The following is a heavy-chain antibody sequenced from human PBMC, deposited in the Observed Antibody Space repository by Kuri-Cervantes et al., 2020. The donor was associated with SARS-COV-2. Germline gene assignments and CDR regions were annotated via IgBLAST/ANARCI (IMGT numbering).Heavy chain of an antibody. CDR3: ALGYWGSGYPRCYYYMDV. CDR2: IIPFFGTP. D-gene: IGHD3-22*01. J-gene: IGHJ6*03. Sequence: GGSLRLSCKASRDTFTTFGFSWVRQAPGQGLEWMGGIIPFFGTPSYAQRFEGRVTITADESTSTAYMELSSLRSEDTAVYYCALGYWGSGYPRCYYYMDVWGKGTTVTVSS. V-gene: IGHV1-69*01. CDR1: RDTFTTFG.